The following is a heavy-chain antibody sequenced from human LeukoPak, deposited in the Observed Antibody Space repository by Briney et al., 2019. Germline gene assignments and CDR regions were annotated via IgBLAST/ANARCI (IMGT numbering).Heavy chain of an antibody. J-gene: IGHJ6*03. CDR2: IYPGDSDT. Sequence: GESLKISCEGSGYRFSTYWIGWVRQMPGKGLEWMGIIYPGDSDTRYSPSFQGQVTISADKSISTAYLQWSSLKASDTAMYYCARIRVGATGGLYYYYYMDVWGRGTTVTVSS. D-gene: IGHD1-26*01. CDR3: ARIRVGATGGLYYYYYMDV. CDR1: GYRFSTYW. V-gene: IGHV5-51*01.